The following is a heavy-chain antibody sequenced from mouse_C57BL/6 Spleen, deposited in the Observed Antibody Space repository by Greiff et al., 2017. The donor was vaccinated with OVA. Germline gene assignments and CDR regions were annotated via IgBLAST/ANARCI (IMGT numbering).Heavy chain of an antibody. CDR3: ARGYYGNYNAMDY. CDR1: GYAFSSSW. Sequence: VQLQQSGPELVKPGASVTISCKASGYAFSSSWMNWVKQRPGKGLEWIGRIYPGDGDTNYNGKFKGKATLTADKSSSTAYMQLSSLTSEDSAVYFCARGYYGNYNAMDYWGQGTSVTVSS. J-gene: IGHJ4*01. V-gene: IGHV1-82*01. CDR2: IYPGDGDT. D-gene: IGHD2-1*01.